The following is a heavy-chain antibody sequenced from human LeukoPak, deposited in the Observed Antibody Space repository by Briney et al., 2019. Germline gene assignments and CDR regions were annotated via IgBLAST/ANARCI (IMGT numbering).Heavy chain of an antibody. V-gene: IGHV4-34*01. J-gene: IGHJ4*02. CDR2: IYYTGST. D-gene: IGHD6-25*01. Sequence: SETLSLTCAVYGESFSGYYWSWIRQPPGKGLEWIGSIYYTGSTYYNPPLRSRVTISVDTSKNQISLQLSSATAADTAIYYCARLPSGYHFDYWGQGTLVTVSS. CDR3: ARLPSGYHFDY. CDR1: GESFSGYY.